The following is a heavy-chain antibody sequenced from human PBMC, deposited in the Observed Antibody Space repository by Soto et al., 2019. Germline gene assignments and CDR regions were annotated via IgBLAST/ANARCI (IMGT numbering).Heavy chain of an antibody. CDR3: ATTVTTVDY. Sequence: PXESLRLSCAASGFSFSGYGMNWVRQAPGKGLEWISYISSSGSLIYYADSLKGRFTISRDNAKNSLYLQMNSLRAEDTAVYYCATTVTTVDYWGQGTLVTVSS. V-gene: IGHV3-48*03. D-gene: IGHD4-17*01. CDR2: ISSSGSLI. J-gene: IGHJ4*02. CDR1: GFSFSGYG.